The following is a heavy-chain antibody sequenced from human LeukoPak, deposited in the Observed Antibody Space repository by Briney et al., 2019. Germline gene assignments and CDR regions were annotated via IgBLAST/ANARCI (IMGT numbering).Heavy chain of an antibody. J-gene: IGHJ5*02. CDR1: GYTFTGYS. CDR3: ARPQCSGGSCSNWFDP. CDR2: INPNSGGT. V-gene: IGHV1-2*06. D-gene: IGHD2-15*01. Sequence: GASXKVSCKASGYTFTGYSMHWVRQAPGQGPEWMGRINPNSGGTNYAQKFQGRVTMTRDTSISTAYMELSRLRSDDTAMYYCARPQCSGGSCSNWFDPWGQGTLVTVSS.